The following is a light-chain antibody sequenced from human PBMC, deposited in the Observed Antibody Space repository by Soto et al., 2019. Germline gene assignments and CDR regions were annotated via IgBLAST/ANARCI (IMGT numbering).Light chain of an antibody. J-gene: IGKJ1*01. CDR2: DAS. V-gene: IGKV3-11*01. CDR1: QSVSSY. Sequence: EIVLTQSPATLSLSPGERVTLSCRASQSVSSYLAWYQQKPGQAPRLLIYDASNRATGIPARFSGSGSGTDFPLTISSLEPEDFAVYYCQQRSNWPPSWTFGQGTKVQIK. CDR3: QQRSNWPPSWT.